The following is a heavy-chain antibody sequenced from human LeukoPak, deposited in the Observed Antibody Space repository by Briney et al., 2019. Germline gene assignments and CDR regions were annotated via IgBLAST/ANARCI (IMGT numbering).Heavy chain of an antibody. CDR2: ISSSGSTI. CDR1: GFTFSSYE. D-gene: IGHD3/OR15-3a*01. CDR3: AAKVFLDLFDY. Sequence: PGGSLRLSCAASGFTFSSYEMNWVRQAPGKGLEWVSYISSSGSTIYYADSVKGRFTISRDNAKNSLYLQMNSLRAEDTAVYYSAAKVFLDLFDYWGQGTLVTVSS. V-gene: IGHV3-48*03. J-gene: IGHJ4*02.